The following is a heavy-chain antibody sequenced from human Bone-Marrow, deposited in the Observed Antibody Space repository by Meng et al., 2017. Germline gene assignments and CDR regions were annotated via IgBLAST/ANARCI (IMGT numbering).Heavy chain of an antibody. V-gene: IGHV6-1*01. D-gene: IGHD3-22*01. J-gene: IGHJ4*02. CDR3: ARGDYSSSPSF. Sequence: HAPLHASGPGQVTPTQTLSLTCAISGDSVSSNSAAWQRIRQSPSRGLEWLGRTYYRSKWYTDYAVSVKSRITINPDTSKNQFSLQLNSVTPEDTAVYYCARGDYSSSPSFWGQGTLVTVSS. CDR1: GDSVSSNSAA. CDR2: TYYRSKWYT.